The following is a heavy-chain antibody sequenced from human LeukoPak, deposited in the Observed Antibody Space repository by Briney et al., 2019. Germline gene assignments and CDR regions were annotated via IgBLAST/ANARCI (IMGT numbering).Heavy chain of an antibody. V-gene: IGHV4-39*01. Sequence: SETLSLTCTVSGDSIGSSNYYWDWIRLPPGKGLEWIGSIYYSGTTFYNPSLKSRVTMSVDTSKNQFSLKLSSVTAADTAVYYCVRHPKDPARLDYWGQGTLVTVSS. CDR2: IYYSGTT. J-gene: IGHJ4*02. CDR1: GDSIGSSNYY. CDR3: VRHPKDPARLDY.